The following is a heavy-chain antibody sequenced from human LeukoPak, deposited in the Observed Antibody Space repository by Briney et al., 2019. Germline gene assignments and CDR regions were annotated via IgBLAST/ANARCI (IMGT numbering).Heavy chain of an antibody. CDR3: ARGLAAAGVYSSGWYFDY. J-gene: IGHJ4*02. D-gene: IGHD6-19*01. CDR2: ISYDGSNK. V-gene: IGHV3-30-3*01. Sequence: PGGSLRLSCAASGFTFSSYAMHWVRQAPGKGLEWVAVISYDGSNKYYADIVKGRFTISRDNSKNTLYLQMNSLRAEDTAVYYCARGLAAAGVYSSGWYFDYWGQGTLVTVSS. CDR1: GFTFSSYA.